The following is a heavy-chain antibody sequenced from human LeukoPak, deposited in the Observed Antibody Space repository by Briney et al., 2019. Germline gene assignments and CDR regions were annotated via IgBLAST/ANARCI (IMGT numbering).Heavy chain of an antibody. D-gene: IGHD1-1*01. V-gene: IGHV2-5*02. CDR2: IYWDDDR. Sequence: SGPTLVNPKHTLTLTCTFSGFSLTTTGVGVGWIRQPPGKAPEWLALIYWDDDRRYSPSVQSRLTITKHTSKDQVVLTMTNVDPVDTGTYYCVHRRARPHCGLDVWGQGTTVTVSS. CDR1: GFSLTTTGVG. J-gene: IGHJ6*02. CDR3: VHRRARPHCGLDV.